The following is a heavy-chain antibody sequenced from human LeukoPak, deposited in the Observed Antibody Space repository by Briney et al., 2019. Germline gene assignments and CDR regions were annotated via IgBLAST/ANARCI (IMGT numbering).Heavy chain of an antibody. CDR2: MNPNSGST. V-gene: IGHV1-8*01. CDR3: AADLYSSPSSYYYYMDV. D-gene: IGHD6-6*01. CDR1: GYTFTSYD. J-gene: IGHJ6*03. Sequence: ASVKVSCKASGYTFTSYDINWVRQATGQGLEWMGWMNPNSGSTGYAQKFQGRVTMTRNTSISTAYMELSSLRSEDTAVYYCAADLYSSPSSYYYYMDVWGKGTTVTVSS.